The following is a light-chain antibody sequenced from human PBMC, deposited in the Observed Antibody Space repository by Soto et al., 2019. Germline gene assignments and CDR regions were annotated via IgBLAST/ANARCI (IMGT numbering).Light chain of an antibody. V-gene: IGKV1-5*01. CDR1: QSISSW. J-gene: IGKJ2*01. Sequence: DIPMIQSPSTLSASVGDRVTITCRASQSISSWLAWYQQKPGKAPKLLIYDASSLESGVPSRFSGSGSGTEFTLTISSLQPDDFATYYCQQYNSYLYTFGQGTKLEIK. CDR2: DAS. CDR3: QQYNSYLYT.